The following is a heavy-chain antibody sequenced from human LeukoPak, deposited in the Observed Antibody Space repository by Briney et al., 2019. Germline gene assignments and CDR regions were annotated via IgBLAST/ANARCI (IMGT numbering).Heavy chain of an antibody. J-gene: IGHJ4*02. CDR1: GGSFSGYY. CDR2: INHSGST. Sequence: SETLSLTCAVYGGSFSGYYWSWIRQPPGKGLEWIGEINHSGSTNYNPSLKSRVTISVDTSKNQFSLKLRSVTAADTAVYYCARGLGPLCDYWGQGTLVTVSS. V-gene: IGHV4-34*01. D-gene: IGHD3/OR15-3a*01. CDR3: ARGLGPLCDY.